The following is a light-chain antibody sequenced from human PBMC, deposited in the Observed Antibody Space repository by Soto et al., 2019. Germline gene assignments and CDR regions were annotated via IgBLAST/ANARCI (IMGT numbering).Light chain of an antibody. Sequence: DIQMTQSPSSLSASVGDRVTITCRASQGINSWLAWYQQKPGKAPKLLISSASILQSGVPSRFSGGGSGTDFTLTISSLQPEDFATYYCQQSYSTPWTFGQGTKVDIK. CDR3: QQSYSTPWT. CDR2: SAS. J-gene: IGKJ1*01. V-gene: IGKV1-12*01. CDR1: QGINSW.